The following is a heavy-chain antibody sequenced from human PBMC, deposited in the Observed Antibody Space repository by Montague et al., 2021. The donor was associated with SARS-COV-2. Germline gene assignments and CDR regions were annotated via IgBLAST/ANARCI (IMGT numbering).Heavy chain of an antibody. CDR3: ARGQVTISGVLIFIPAAGHLGG. CDR2: INHTGSA. CDR1: SGSFSDFY. Sequence: SETLSLTCAVYSGSFSDFYWTWIRQSPGKGLEWIGEINHTGSATYNPSLKGRVPLSRATSKNQFSLKLQSVTPANTAVYYCARGQVTISGVLIFIPAAGHLGGWGQGTSVTVSS. D-gene: IGHD3-3*01. V-gene: IGHV4-34*01. J-gene: IGHJ6*02.